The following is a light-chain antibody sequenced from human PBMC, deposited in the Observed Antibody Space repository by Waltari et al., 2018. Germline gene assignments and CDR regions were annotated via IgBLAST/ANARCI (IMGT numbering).Light chain of an antibody. CDR3: QQYYVWPPIT. CDR2: GAS. J-gene: IGKJ4*01. Sequence: VLLTQSPAPLSVSPGDTVLLSCRASQSVRTNLVWYQQKACQAPRTLIYGASTRASGVPSRFSGSGSETDFTLIISSLQSEDAAVYFCQQYYVWPPITFGGGTKLEI. V-gene: IGKV3-15*01. CDR1: QSVRTN.